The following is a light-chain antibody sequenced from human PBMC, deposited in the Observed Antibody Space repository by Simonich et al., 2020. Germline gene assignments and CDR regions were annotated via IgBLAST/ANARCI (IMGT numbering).Light chain of an antibody. CDR3: QQYYSTPWT. V-gene: IGKV4-1*01. Sequence: DIVMTQSPDSLAVSLGERATINCKSSQSVLYSSNNKNYLAWYQQKPGQPPKLLIYWASTRESGVPDRFSGSGSGTDFTLTISSLEPEDFAVYYCQQYYSTPWTFGQGTKVEIK. CDR2: WAS. CDR1: QSVLYSSNNKNY. J-gene: IGKJ1*01.